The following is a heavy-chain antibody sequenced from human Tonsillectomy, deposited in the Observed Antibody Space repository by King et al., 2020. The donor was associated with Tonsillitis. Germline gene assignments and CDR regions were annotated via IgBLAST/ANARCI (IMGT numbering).Heavy chain of an antibody. CDR3: ARVGYNSYFDF. J-gene: IGHJ4*02. V-gene: IGHV1-18*01. CDR2: INSYNGNT. CDR1: GYTFNNYA. D-gene: IGHD1-1*01. Sequence: QLVQSGAEVKKPGASVKVSCKTSGYTFNNYAINWVGQAPGQGLDWMGVINSYNGNTNYQHKFQGRVTMTTDTSTSTAYMEVGSLRFDDTAVYFCARVGYNSYFDFWGQGTLVTVSS.